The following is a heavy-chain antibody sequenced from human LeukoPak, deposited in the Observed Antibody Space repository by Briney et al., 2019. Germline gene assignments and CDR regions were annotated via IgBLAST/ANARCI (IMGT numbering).Heavy chain of an antibody. Sequence: SETLSLTCTVSGGSISSYYWSWIRQPPGKGLEWIGYIYYSGSTNYNPSLKSRVTISVDTSKNQFSLKLSSVTAADTAVYYCARGGIAVAGTKVYYYYYYMDVWGKGTTVTVSS. CDR1: GGSISSYY. D-gene: IGHD6-19*01. J-gene: IGHJ6*03. V-gene: IGHV4-59*01. CDR2: IYYSGST. CDR3: ARGGIAVAGTKVYYYYYYMDV.